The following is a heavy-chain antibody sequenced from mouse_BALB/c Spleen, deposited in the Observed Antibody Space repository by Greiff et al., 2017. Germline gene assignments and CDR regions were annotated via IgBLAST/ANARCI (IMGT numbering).Heavy chain of an antibody. V-gene: IGHV1-77*01. D-gene: IGHD1-1*01. CDR1: GYTFTDYV. CDR3: ASYGSKTYYAMDY. Sequence: QVQLKESGPELVKPGASVKMSCKASGYTFTDYVISWVKQRTGQGLEWIGEIYPGSGSTYYNEKFKGKATLTADKSSNTAYMQLSSLTSEDSAVYFCASYGSKTYYAMDYWGQGTSVTVSS. J-gene: IGHJ4*01. CDR2: IYPGSGST.